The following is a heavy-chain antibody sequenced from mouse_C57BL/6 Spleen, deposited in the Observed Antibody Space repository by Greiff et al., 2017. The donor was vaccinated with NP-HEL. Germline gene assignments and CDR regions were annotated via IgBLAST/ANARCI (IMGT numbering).Heavy chain of an antibody. J-gene: IGHJ2*01. CDR3: ARGLRSHFDY. V-gene: IGHV5-17*01. Sequence: EVKLVESGGGLVKPGGSLKLSCAASGFTFSDYGMHWVRQAPEKGLEWVAYISSGSSTIYYADTVKGRFTISRDNAKNTLFLQMTSLRSEDTAMYYCARGLRSHFDYWGQGTTLTVSS. CDR1: GFTFSDYG. CDR2: ISSGSSTI. D-gene: IGHD1-1*01.